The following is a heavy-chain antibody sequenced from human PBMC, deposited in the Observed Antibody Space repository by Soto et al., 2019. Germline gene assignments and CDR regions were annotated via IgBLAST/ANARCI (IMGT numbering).Heavy chain of an antibody. V-gene: IGHV3-33*01. CDR1: GFTFSNYG. Sequence: GGSLRLSCAASGFTFSNYGMHWVRQAPGKGLEWVALIWYDGSNEYYADSVKGRFTISRDNSKNTLYLQMNSLRAEDTAVYYCVRGYPGTPHFDHWGQGTLVTVSS. CDR2: IWYDGSNE. D-gene: IGHD3-10*01. CDR3: VRGYPGTPHFDH. J-gene: IGHJ4*02.